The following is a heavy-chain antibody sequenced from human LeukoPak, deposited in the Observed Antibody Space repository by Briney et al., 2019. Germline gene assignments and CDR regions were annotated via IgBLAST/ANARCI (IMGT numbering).Heavy chain of an antibody. CDR1: GGTFSSYA. J-gene: IGHJ4*02. CDR2: IIPIFGTA. CDR3: ATGHGSGNVDY. V-gene: IGHV1-69*06. D-gene: IGHD3-10*01. Sequence: ASVTVSCKASGGTFSSYAISWVRQAPGQGLEWMGGIIPIFGTANYAQKFQGRVTITADKSTSTAYMELSSLRSEDTAVYYCATGHGSGNVDYWGQGTLVTVSS.